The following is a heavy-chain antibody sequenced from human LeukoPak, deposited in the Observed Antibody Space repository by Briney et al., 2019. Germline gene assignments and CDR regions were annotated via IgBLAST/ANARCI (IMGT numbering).Heavy chain of an antibody. CDR1: GFTFSSSW. CDR3: ASLDY. CDR2: IKQDGSEK. V-gene: IGHV3-7*01. Sequence: GGSLRLSCAASGFTFSSSWMNWVRQAPGKGLEWVTNIKQDGSEKYYVDSVKGRFTISRDNAKNSLYLQMNTLRAEDTAVYYCASLDYWGQGTLVTVSS. J-gene: IGHJ4*02.